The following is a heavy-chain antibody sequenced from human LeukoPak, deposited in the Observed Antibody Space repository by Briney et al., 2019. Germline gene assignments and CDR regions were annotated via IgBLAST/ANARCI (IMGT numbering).Heavy chain of an antibody. Sequence: GGSLRLSCAASGYTFSSYAMHWVRQAPGKGLEWVAVISYDGNKYYADSVKGRFTISRDNSKNTLYLQMNSLRAEDTAVYYCARDYYGSGSYGWFDPWGQGTLVTVSS. J-gene: IGHJ5*02. CDR1: GYTFSSYA. V-gene: IGHV3-30-3*01. CDR2: ISYDGNK. D-gene: IGHD3-10*01. CDR3: ARDYYGSGSYGWFDP.